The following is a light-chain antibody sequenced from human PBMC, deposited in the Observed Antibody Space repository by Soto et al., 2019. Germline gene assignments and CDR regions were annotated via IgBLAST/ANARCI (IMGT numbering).Light chain of an antibody. V-gene: IGKV1-9*01. CDR2: VAS. CDR3: QQVESYPST. J-gene: IGKJ4*01. Sequence: IRLTQSPSCLSASVGDRVTITCRASQDITNFLAWYQQKPGKAPKLLIYVASTLQSGVPSRFSGSGSGTDFTLTISSLQPEDFATYFCQQVESYPSTFGGGTKVDIK. CDR1: QDITNF.